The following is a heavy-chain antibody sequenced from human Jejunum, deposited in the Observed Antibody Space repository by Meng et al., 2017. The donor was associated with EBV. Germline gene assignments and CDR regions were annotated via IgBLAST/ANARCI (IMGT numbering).Heavy chain of an antibody. CDR1: GGSFSDYY. CDR2: INHGGGA. Sequence: QVQLQPWCAGLLSPSATLSLTCAVYGGSFSDYYWTWIRQPPGKGLEWIGEINHGGGAIYNPSLKSRVTISVDTSKNQFSLKLSSVTAADTAVYYCARLGGYASGTYYPIDPWGQGTLVTVSS. V-gene: IGHV4-34*01. CDR3: ARLGGYASGTYYPIDP. J-gene: IGHJ5*02. D-gene: IGHD3-10*01.